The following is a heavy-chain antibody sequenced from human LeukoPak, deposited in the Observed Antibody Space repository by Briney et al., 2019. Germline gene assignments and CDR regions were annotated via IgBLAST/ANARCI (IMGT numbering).Heavy chain of an antibody. V-gene: IGHV1-69*13. CDR2: IIPSFGTA. CDR3: ARELRGYSGYDYGFYFDY. J-gene: IGHJ4*02. D-gene: IGHD5-12*01. Sequence: SVKVSCKASGGTFSSYAISWVRQAPGQGLEWMGGIIPSFGTANYAQKFQGRVTITADESTSTAYMELSRLRSEDTAVYYCARELRGYSGYDYGFYFDYWGQGTLVTVSS. CDR1: GGTFSSYA.